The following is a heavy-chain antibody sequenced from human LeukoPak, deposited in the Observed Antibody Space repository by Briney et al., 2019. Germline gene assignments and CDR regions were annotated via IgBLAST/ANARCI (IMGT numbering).Heavy chain of an antibody. CDR1: GGSISSSSYY. D-gene: IGHD6-13*01. CDR3: ARPIAAPARGLCNWFDP. V-gene: IGHV4-39*01. CDR2: IYYSGST. Sequence: SETLSLTCTVSGGSISSSSYYWGWVRQPRGRGREWIGSIYYSGSTYYNPSLKSRVTISVDTSKNQFSLKLSSVTAADTAVYYCARPIAAPARGLCNWFDPWGQGTLVTVSS. J-gene: IGHJ5*02.